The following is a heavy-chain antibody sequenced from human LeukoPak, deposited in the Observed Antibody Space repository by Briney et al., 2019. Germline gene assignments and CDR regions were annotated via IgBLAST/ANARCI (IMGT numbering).Heavy chain of an antibody. J-gene: IGHJ4*02. Sequence: ASVKVPCKASGGTFSSYAISWVRQAPGQGLEWMGRTIPILGIANYAQKFQGRVTITADKSTSTAYMELSSLRSEDTAVYYCARQGETYYYDSSGYYYDYWGQGTLVTVSS. V-gene: IGHV1-69*04. D-gene: IGHD3-22*01. CDR3: ARQGETYYYDSSGYYYDY. CDR1: GGTFSSYA. CDR2: TIPILGIA.